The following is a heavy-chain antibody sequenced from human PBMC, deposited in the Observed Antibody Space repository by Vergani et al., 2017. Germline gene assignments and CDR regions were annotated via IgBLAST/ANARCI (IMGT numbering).Heavy chain of an antibody. CDR2: ISSSSSTI. V-gene: IGHV3-48*02. J-gene: IGHJ5*02. CDR3: ARDRRDGYKHGYWFDP. D-gene: IGHD5-24*01. CDR1: GFTFSSYS. Sequence: EVQLVESGGGLVQPGGSLRLSCAASGFTFSSYSMNWVRQAPGKGLEWVSYISSSSSTIYYADSVKGRFTISRDNAKNSLYLQMNSLRDEDTAVYYCARDRRDGYKHGYWFDPWGQGTLVTGSS.